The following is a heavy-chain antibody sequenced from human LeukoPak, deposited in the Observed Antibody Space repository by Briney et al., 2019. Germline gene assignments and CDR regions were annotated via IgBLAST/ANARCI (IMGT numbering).Heavy chain of an antibody. CDR3: ARDLVPLIAVAGGGGFDY. CDR1: GGSISSYY. CDR2: IYYSGST. D-gene: IGHD6-19*01. Sequence: SETLSLTCTVSGGSISSYYWSWIRQPPGKGLEWIGYIYYSGSTNYNPSLKSRVTISVDTSKNQFSLKLSSVTAADTAVYYCARDLVPLIAVAGGGGFDYWGQGTLVTVSS. J-gene: IGHJ4*02. V-gene: IGHV4-59*12.